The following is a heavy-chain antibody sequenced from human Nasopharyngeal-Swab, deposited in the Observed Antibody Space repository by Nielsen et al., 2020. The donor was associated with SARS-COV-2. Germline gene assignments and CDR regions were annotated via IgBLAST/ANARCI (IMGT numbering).Heavy chain of an antibody. CDR2: IYHSGST. CDR1: GYSISSGYY. J-gene: IGHJ4*02. CDR3: AFHRTASFYY. Sequence: SETLSLTCTVSGYSISSGYYWDWIRQSPGKGLEWIGSIYHSGSTYYNPSLKSRVTISVDTSRNHFSLKLRSVTGADTAVYYRAFHRTASFYYWGQGTLVTVSS. V-gene: IGHV4-38-2*02. D-gene: IGHD1-1*01.